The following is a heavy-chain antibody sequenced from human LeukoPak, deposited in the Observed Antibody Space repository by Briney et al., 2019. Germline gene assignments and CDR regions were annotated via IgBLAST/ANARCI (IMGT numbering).Heavy chain of an antibody. Sequence: AGKSLRLSCAASGFTFNNYGMHWVRQAPGKGLEWVAVISYDGRNIHYPDSVKGRFTISRDISTDTLWLQMDSLRTEDTAVYYCARDAVDTANAVWGQGTTVTVSS. D-gene: IGHD5-18*01. CDR3: ARDAVDTANAV. V-gene: IGHV3-30*03. J-gene: IGHJ6*02. CDR1: GFTFNNYG. CDR2: ISYDGRNI.